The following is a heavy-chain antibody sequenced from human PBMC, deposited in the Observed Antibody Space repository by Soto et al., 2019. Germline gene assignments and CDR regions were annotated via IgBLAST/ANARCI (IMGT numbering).Heavy chain of an antibody. Sequence: QVQLVQSGAEVKKPGSSVKVSCKASGDTFSSYAISWVRQAPGQGLEWMGGIIPIFGTANYAQKFQGRVTITADESXNTAYMELSSLRSEDTAVYYCARVRGDYYYYYGMDVWGQGTTVTVSS. D-gene: IGHD4-17*01. CDR3: ARVRGDYYYYYGMDV. J-gene: IGHJ6*02. CDR1: GDTFSSYA. V-gene: IGHV1-69*12. CDR2: IIPIFGTA.